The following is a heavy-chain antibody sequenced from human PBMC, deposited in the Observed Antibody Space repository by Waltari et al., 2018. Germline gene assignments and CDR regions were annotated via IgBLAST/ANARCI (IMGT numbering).Heavy chain of an antibody. CDR2: MYYSGIT. Sequence: QVQLQESGPGLVKPSETLSLTCTVSGGSISSYYWSWIRQPPGKGLEWIGYMYYSGITNYHPSLKRRGTISVDTSKNQFSLKLSSVTAADTAVYYCARGIAAAGLFDYWGQGTLVTVSS. CDR3: ARGIAAAGLFDY. CDR1: GGSISSYY. J-gene: IGHJ4*02. V-gene: IGHV4-59*01. D-gene: IGHD6-13*01.